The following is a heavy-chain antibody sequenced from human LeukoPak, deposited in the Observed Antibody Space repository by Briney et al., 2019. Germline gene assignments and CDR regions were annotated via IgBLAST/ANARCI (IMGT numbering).Heavy chain of an antibody. CDR3: ARHHRGDGYNSFDY. V-gene: IGHV4-39*01. D-gene: IGHD5-24*01. J-gene: IGHJ4*02. CDR2: IYYSGST. CDR1: GFTVSSNY. Sequence: GSLRLSCAASGFTVSSNYMNWIRQPPGKGLEWIGSIYYSGSTYYNPSLKSRVTISVDTSKNQFSLKLSSVTAADTAVYYCARHHRGDGYNSFDYWGQGTLVTVSS.